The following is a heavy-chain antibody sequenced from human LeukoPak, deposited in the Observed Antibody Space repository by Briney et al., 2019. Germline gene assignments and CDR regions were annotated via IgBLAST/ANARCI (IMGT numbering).Heavy chain of an antibody. CDR1: GGSISSYY. Sequence: SETLSLTCTVSGGSISSYYWSWIRQPPGKGLEWIGYIYYSGSTNYNPSLKSQVTISVDTSKNQLSLKLSSVTAADTAVYYCARHIKVGADAFDIWGQGTMVTVSS. V-gene: IGHV4-59*08. CDR2: IYYSGST. D-gene: IGHD1-26*01. CDR3: ARHIKVGADAFDI. J-gene: IGHJ3*02.